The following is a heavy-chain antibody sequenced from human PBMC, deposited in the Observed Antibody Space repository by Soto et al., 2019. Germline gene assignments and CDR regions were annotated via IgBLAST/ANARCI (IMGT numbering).Heavy chain of an antibody. D-gene: IGHD3-9*01. V-gene: IGHV1-2*04. Sequence: GASVKASCKASGYTFTGYYMQSVGPAPGRRLEWMGWINPNSGGTNYAQKFQGWVTMTRDTSISTAYMELSRLRSDDTAVYYCARLAWGGNILTGYSLDYWGQGTLVTVSS. CDR2: INPNSGGT. CDR3: ARLAWGGNILTGYSLDY. CDR1: GYTFTGYY. J-gene: IGHJ4*02.